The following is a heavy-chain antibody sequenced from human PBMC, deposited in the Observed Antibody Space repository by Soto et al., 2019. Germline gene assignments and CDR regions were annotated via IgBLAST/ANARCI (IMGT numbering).Heavy chain of an antibody. Sequence: QVQLVESGGGVVQPGRSLRLSCAASGFTFSSYAMHWVRQAPGKGLEWVAVISYDGRNKYYADSVKGRFTISRDNSKNTLYLEMNSLRVEDMAVYHWVRDTAYCSGGTCYSSHYMDVWGQVTTVTVSS. V-gene: IGHV3-30*04. CDR3: VRDTAYCSGGTCYSSHYMDV. D-gene: IGHD2-15*01. CDR2: ISYDGRNK. CDR1: GFTFSSYA. J-gene: IGHJ6*02.